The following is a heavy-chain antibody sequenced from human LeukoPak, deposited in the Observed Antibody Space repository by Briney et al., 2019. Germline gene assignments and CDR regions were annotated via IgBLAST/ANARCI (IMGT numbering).Heavy chain of an antibody. J-gene: IGHJ5*02. CDR1: GFTVSTDY. CDR3: ARDNGLNWFDP. Sequence: PGGSLRLSCAASGFTVSTDYMTWVRQAPGKGLEWVSVIYSGGGGTTHYADSVKGRFTISRDNSKNTVSLKKNRLTAEDTAIYYCARDNGLNWFDPWGQGTLVTVSS. V-gene: IGHV3-53*01. CDR2: IYSGGGGTT.